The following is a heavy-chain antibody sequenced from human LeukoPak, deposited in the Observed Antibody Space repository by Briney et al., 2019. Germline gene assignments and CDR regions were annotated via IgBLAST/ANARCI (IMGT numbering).Heavy chain of an antibody. CDR1: GGSISSNY. V-gene: IGHV4-59*01. CDR2: IYYSGST. J-gene: IGHJ4*02. CDR3: ARLSDYDILTGYYSPTLDY. D-gene: IGHD3-9*01. Sequence: SGTLSLTCTVSGGSISSNYWSWIRQPPGKGLEWIGYIYYSGSTNYNPSLKSRVTISVDTSKNQFSLKLSSVTAADTAVYYCARLSDYDILTGYYSPTLDYWGQGTLVTVSS.